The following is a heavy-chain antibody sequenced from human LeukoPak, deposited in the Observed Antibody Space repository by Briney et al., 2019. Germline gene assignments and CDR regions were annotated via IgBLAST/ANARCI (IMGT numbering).Heavy chain of an antibody. CDR1: GGSISSYY. J-gene: IGHJ4*02. V-gene: IGHV4-39*01. CDR2: IYYSGST. CDR3: ARVPRVTTFDY. Sequence: SETLSLTCTVSGGSISSYYWGWIRQSPGKGLEWIGSIYYSGSTYYNPSLKSRVTISVDTSKNQFSLKLSSVTAADTAVYYCARVPRVTTFDYWGQGTLVTVSS. D-gene: IGHD4-17*01.